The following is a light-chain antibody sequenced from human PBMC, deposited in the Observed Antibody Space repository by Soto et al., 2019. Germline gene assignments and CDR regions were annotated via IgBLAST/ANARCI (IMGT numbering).Light chain of an antibody. V-gene: IGKV2-30*01. CDR2: KVS. CDR3: MQGTHWPPIT. Sequence: DVVLTQSPLSLPVTLGRPASISCRSSQSLVYSDGNTYLTWFQQRPGQSPRRLIYKVSNRDSGVPDRFSGSGSGTDFTLKISRVEAEDVGVYYCMQGTHWPPITFGQGTRLEIK. CDR1: QSLVYSDGNTY. J-gene: IGKJ5*01.